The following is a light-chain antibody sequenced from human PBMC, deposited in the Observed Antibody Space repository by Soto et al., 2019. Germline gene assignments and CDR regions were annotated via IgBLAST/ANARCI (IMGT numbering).Light chain of an antibody. V-gene: IGKV1-39*01. J-gene: IGKJ1*01. Sequence: DIQMTQSPSSLSASVGDRVTITCRASQNIVNYLNWYQRKPGKAPKLLIYGASSLQRGVPSRFSGSGSGTDFTLTISTLQPEDVATYYCQKYNSAPLTFGQGTKVDI. CDR2: GAS. CDR1: QNIVNY. CDR3: QKYNSAPLT.